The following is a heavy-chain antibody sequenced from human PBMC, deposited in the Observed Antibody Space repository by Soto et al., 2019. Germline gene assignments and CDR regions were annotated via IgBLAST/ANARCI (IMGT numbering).Heavy chain of an antibody. CDR2: IYYSGST. Sequence: SETLSLTCTVSCGSISSGGYYWSWIRQHPGKGLEWIGYIYYSGSTYYNPSLKSRVTISVDTSKNQFSLKLGSVTAADTAVYYCARDQAAGEGSGYYYARIFDYWGQGTLVTVS. V-gene: IGHV4-31*03. J-gene: IGHJ4*02. D-gene: IGHD3-22*01. CDR3: ARDQAAGEGSGYYYARIFDY. CDR1: CGSISSGGYY.